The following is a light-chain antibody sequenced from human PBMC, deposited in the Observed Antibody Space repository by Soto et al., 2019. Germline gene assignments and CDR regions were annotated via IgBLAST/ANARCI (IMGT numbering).Light chain of an antibody. CDR2: DVT. V-gene: IGLV2-14*03. CDR1: SSDVGGYNY. Sequence: QSVLTQPASVSGSPGQSITISCTGTSSDVGGYNYVSWYQQHPGKAPELMIYDVTNRPSGVSNRFSGSKSANTASLTISGLQAEDEADYYCYSYTSRSPLGLFGGGTKLTVL. J-gene: IGLJ2*01. CDR3: YSYTSRSPLGL.